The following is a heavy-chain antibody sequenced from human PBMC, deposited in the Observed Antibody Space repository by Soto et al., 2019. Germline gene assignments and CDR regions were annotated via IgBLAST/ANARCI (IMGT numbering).Heavy chain of an antibody. CDR3: ARSAVD. CDR2: ISGTSTTI. D-gene: IGHD6-19*01. Sequence: EVQLVESGGGLVQPGGSLRLSCTASGFTFRSYSMKWVRQAPGKGLEWVAYISGTSTTIYYVDSVKGRFTISRDNAKNSLYLQMNSLRADDTAVYYCARSAVDWGQGTLVTVSS. V-gene: IGHV3-48*01. J-gene: IGHJ4*02. CDR1: GFTFRSYS.